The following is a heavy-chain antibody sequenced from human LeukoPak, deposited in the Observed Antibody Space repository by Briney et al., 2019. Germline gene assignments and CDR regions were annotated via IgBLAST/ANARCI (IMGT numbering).Heavy chain of an antibody. CDR3: ASRYRSSTSCKRTSAYYYYGMDV. Sequence: APVKVSCKASGYSFTGYYMHWVRQAPGQGLEWMGWINPNSGGTNYAQKFQGRVTMTRDTSISTAYMELSRLRSDDTAEYYCASRYRSSTSCKRTSAYYYYGMDVWGQGTTVTVSS. V-gene: IGHV1-2*02. CDR1: GYSFTGYY. CDR2: INPNSGGT. J-gene: IGHJ6*02. D-gene: IGHD2-2*01.